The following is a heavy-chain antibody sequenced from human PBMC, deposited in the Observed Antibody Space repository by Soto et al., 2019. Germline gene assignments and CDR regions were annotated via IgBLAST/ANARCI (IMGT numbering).Heavy chain of an antibody. CDR3: VKDWVGGSNRYQLDY. Sequence: PGCSLTLSFTAAGVSFGDDGMPWGRRGPGEGLEWVVAISNGGIRKHYPDSVKGRFTISRDNSKKTLYLHLSSLRRDATVKYYCVKDWVGGSNRYQLDYWGQGTVVTVSS. V-gene: IGHV3-30*18. J-gene: IGHJ4*02. CDR2: ISNGGIRK. CDR1: GVSFGDDG. D-gene: IGHD1-26*01.